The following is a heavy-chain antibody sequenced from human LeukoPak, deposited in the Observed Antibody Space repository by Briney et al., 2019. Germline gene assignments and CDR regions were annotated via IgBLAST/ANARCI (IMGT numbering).Heavy chain of an antibody. D-gene: IGHD4-11*01. CDR1: GGSISSGDYY. V-gene: IGHV4-30-4*08. CDR2: IYYSGST. Sequence: SQTLSLACTVSGGSISSGDYYWSWIRQPPGKGLEWIGFIYYSGSTYYSPSLKSRVTISVDTSKNQFSLKLSSVTAADTAVYYCARDRDYKGDAFDIWGQGTMVTVSS. CDR3: ARDRDYKGDAFDI. J-gene: IGHJ3*02.